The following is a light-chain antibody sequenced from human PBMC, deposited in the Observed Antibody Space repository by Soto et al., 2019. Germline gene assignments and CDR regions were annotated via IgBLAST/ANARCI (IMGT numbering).Light chain of an antibody. CDR1: SSDVGGYNY. CDR3: SSYTSSNTVL. V-gene: IGLV2-14*03. CDR2: DVT. Sequence: QPVLTQPASVSGSPGQSITISCTGTSSDVGGYNYVSWYQHHPGKAPKLMIYDVTDRPSGISFRFSGSKSGNTASLTISRLQAEDEADYYCSSYTSSNTVLFGGRTKLTVL. J-gene: IGLJ2*01.